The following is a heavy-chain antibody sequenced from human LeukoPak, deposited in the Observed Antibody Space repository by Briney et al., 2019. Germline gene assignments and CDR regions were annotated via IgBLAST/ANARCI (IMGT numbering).Heavy chain of an antibody. CDR1: GVSFSSNW. D-gene: IGHD1-1*01. CDR3: ARLGLEVGGPNWFDP. V-gene: IGHV3-7*01. CDR2: IKRDGSQK. J-gene: IGHJ5*02. Sequence: GGSLRLSCAAPGVSFSSNWMGWVRQAPGKGLEWVAHIKRDGSQKYYLDSVKGRFTISRDNAKNSLYLKMNSLRVEATAVYYCARLGLEVGGPNWFDPWGQGTLVTVSS.